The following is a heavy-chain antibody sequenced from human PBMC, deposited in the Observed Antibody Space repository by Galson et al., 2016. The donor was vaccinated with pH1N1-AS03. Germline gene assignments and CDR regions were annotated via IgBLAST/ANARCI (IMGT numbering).Heavy chain of an antibody. Sequence: SETLSLTCTVSGGSVSSYYWSWIRQPPGKGLEWIGYIFHSGRTNSNPSLKSRVTISIDTSTNQFSLELSSVTAADTSIYYCARHGTTGWSREEDAVDIWGQGTVVTVSS. D-gene: IGHD6-19*01. CDR3: ARHGTTGWSREEDAVDI. V-gene: IGHV4-59*08. CDR2: IFHSGRT. J-gene: IGHJ3*02. CDR1: GGSVSSYY.